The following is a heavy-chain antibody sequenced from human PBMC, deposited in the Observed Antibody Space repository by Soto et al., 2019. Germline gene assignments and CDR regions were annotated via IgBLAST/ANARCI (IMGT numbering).Heavy chain of an antibody. CDR3: ARDGRAVKPRGSSSWPY. CDR2: INRDGSEK. D-gene: IGHD6-13*01. Sequence: PGGSLRLSCAASGFTVSSNYMSWVRQAPGKGLEWVANINRDGSEKNYVDSVKGRFTISRDNSKNTLYLQMNSLRAEDTAVYYCARDGRAVKPRGSSSWPYWGQGTLVTVSS. CDR1: GFTVSSNY. J-gene: IGHJ4*02. V-gene: IGHV3-7*01.